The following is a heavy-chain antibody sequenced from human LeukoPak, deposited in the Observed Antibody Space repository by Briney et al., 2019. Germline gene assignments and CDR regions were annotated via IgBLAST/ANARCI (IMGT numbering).Heavy chain of an antibody. D-gene: IGHD5-18*01. CDR2: INDSGST. V-gene: IGHV4-34*01. Sequence: SETLSLTCAVYGGPFSGYSWSWIRQPPGKGLEWIGEINDSGSTNYNPSLKNRVTISVDTSKNQFSLKLSSVTAADTAVYYCARGLEGYSYGYSEFDYWGQGTLVTVSS. CDR1: GGPFSGYS. CDR3: ARGLEGYSYGYSEFDY. J-gene: IGHJ4*02.